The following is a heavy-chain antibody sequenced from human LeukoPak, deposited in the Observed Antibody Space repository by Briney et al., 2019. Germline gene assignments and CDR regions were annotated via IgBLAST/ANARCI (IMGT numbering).Heavy chain of an antibody. CDR3: AKYYDSSGYQYYFDY. D-gene: IGHD3-22*01. Sequence: GGSLRLSCAASGFTVSSNYMSWVRQAPGKGLEWVSAISGSGGSTYYADSVKGRFTISRDNSKNTLYLQMNSLRAEDTAVYYCAKYYDSSGYQYYFDYWGQGTLVTVSS. V-gene: IGHV3-23*01. J-gene: IGHJ4*02. CDR2: ISGSGGST. CDR1: GFTVSSNY.